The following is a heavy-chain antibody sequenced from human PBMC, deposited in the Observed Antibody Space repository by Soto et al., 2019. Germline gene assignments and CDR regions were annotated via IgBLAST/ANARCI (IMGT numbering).Heavy chain of an antibody. CDR3: ARVISGPEYNWIDP. V-gene: IGHV4-39*01. Sequence: QLQLQESGPGLVKPSETLSLTCTVSGGSISSSSYYWGWIRQPPGKGLEWIGSIYYSGSTYYNPSLKSRVTISVDTSKNQFSLKLSSVTAADTAVYYCARVISGPEYNWIDPWGQGTLVTVSS. D-gene: IGHD6-19*01. CDR2: IYYSGST. J-gene: IGHJ5*02. CDR1: GGSISSSSYY.